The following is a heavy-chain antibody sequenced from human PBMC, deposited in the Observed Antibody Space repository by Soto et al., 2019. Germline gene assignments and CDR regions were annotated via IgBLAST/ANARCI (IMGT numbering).Heavy chain of an antibody. CDR3: ARTITIFSGDGPLSAYDY. CDR1: GFSLSTSGMC. D-gene: IGHD3-3*01. V-gene: IGHV2-70*11. CDR2: IDWDDDK. J-gene: IGHJ4*02. Sequence: SGPTLVNPTQTLTLTCTFSGFSLSTSGMCVSWIRQPPGKALEWLARIDWDDDKYYSTSLKTRLTISKDTSKNQVVLTMTNMDPVDTATYYCARTITIFSGDGPLSAYDYWGQGTLVTVSS.